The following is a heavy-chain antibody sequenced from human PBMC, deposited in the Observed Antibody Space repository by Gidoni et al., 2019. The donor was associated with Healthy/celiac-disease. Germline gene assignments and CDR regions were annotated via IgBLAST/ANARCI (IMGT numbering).Heavy chain of an antibody. CDR1: GFTFSSYW. D-gene: IGHD3-22*01. CDR2: IKQDGSEK. Sequence: EVQLVESGGGLVQPGGSLRLSCAASGFTFSSYWMSWVRQAPGKGLEWVANIKQDGSEKYYVDSVKGRFTISRDNAKNSLYLQMNSLRAEDTAVYYCARDPHYDSSGYYRNDAFDIWGQGTMVTVSS. CDR3: ARDPHYDSSGYYRNDAFDI. V-gene: IGHV3-7*03. J-gene: IGHJ3*02.